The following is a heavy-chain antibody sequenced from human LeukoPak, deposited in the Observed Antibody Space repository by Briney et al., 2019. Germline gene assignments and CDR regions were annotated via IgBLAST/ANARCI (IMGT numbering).Heavy chain of an antibody. J-gene: IGHJ3*02. CDR3: AKSNGYGLVDI. CDR2: IYHSGST. CDR1: GFTFSNAW. D-gene: IGHD3-10*01. V-gene: IGHV4-4*02. Sequence: PGGSLRLSCAASGFTFSNAWMSWVRQPPGKGLEWIGEIYHSGSTNYNPSLKSRVTISLDTSRNQFSLKLNSVTAADTAVYYCAKSNGYGLVDIWGQGTMVTVSS.